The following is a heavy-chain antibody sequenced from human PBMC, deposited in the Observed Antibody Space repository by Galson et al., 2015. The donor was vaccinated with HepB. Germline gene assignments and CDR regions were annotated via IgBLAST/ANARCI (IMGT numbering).Heavy chain of an antibody. Sequence: SLRLSCAASGFAFSSYAMSWVRQAPGKGLEWVSGISLSGGSSYYADSVKGRFTISRDNSKNTLYLQMNSLRADDTAVYYCAKDRRVGTTHNYYMDVWGRGTTVTVSS. D-gene: IGHD1-7*01. CDR2: ISLSGGSS. CDR1: GFAFSSYA. CDR3: AKDRRVGTTHNYYMDV. V-gene: IGHV3-23*01. J-gene: IGHJ6*03.